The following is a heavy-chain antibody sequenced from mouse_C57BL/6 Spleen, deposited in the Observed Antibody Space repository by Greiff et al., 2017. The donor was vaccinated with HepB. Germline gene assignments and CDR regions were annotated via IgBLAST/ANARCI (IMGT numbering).Heavy chain of an antibody. Sequence: EVQLVESGGGLVQPKGSLKLSCAASGFSFNTYAMNWVRQAPGKGLEWVARIRSKSNNYATYYADSVKDRLTISRDDSESMLYLQMNNLKTEDTAMYYCVRQRYDGYYVGYFDYWGQGTTLTVSS. CDR2: IRSKSNNYAT. V-gene: IGHV10-1*01. J-gene: IGHJ2*01. CDR3: VRQRYDGYYVGYFDY. CDR1: GFSFNTYA. D-gene: IGHD2-3*01.